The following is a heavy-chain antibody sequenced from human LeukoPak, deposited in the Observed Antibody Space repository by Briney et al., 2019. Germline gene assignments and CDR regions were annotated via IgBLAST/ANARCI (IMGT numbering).Heavy chain of an antibody. CDR3: ARRGYSSSRNRFDC. CDR2: ISSSSRTI. V-gene: IGHV3-11*04. CDR1: GFTFSDYY. D-gene: IGHD6-13*01. Sequence: GGSLRLSCAASGFTFSDYYMSWIRQAPGKGLEWVSYISSSSRTIHYADSVKGRFTISRDNAKNSLYLQMNSLRAEDTAVYYCARRGYSSSRNRFDCWGQGTLVTVSS. J-gene: IGHJ4*02.